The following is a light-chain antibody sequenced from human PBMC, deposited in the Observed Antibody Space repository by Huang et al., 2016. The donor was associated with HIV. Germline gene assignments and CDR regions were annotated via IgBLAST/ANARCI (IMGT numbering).Light chain of an antibody. J-gene: IGKJ2*01. V-gene: IGKV1-33*01. CDR1: QDISNY. CDR2: DAS. Sequence: DIQMTQSPSSLSASVGDRATITCQASQDISNYLNWFQQKPGKAPKLLIDDASNLQSGVPSRFSGSGSGTDLSLTISGLQPEDIATYYCQQYDYFPYTFGQGTRLDIK. CDR3: QQYDYFPYT.